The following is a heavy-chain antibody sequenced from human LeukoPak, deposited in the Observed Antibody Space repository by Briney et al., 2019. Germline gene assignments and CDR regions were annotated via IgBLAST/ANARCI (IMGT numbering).Heavy chain of an antibody. Sequence: GGSLRLSCAASGFTFSSYGTHWVRQAPGKGLEWVAVIWYDGSNKYYADSVKGRFTISRDNPKNTLYLQMNSLGAEDTAVYYCARDEYYDILTGYPTGAFDIWGQGTMVTVSS. D-gene: IGHD3-9*01. CDR2: IWYDGSNK. CDR3: ARDEYYDILTGYPTGAFDI. CDR1: GFTFSSYG. J-gene: IGHJ3*02. V-gene: IGHV3-33*01.